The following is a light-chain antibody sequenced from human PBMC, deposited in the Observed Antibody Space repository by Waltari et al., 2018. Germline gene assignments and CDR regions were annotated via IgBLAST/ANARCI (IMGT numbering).Light chain of an antibody. V-gene: IGKV2D-29*02. CDR1: DSLLHTDGKTY. Sequence: VLTQTPPSLSVTPGQPASISCKSGDSLLHTDGKTYLNWYLQKSGQSPQLLIYEVSSRFSGVPDRISCSGSVTDFTLKISRVEAEDVGVYYCMQSIELPTFGQGTRLEIK. J-gene: IGKJ5*01. CDR3: MQSIELPT. CDR2: EVS.